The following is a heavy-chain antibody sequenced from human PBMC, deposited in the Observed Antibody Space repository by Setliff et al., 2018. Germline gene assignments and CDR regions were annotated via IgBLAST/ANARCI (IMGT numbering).Heavy chain of an antibody. CDR1: GYTFTSYY. Sequence: ASVKVSCKASGYTFTSYYMYWVRQAPGQGLEWMGTINTGGGSASLVDQFQGRVTMTRDTSTSTIYLELSSLISEDTAVYYCARAGSAAAGRKGVFEYWGQGRLVTVSS. CDR3: ARAGSAAAGRKGVFEY. CDR2: INTGGGSA. D-gene: IGHD6-13*01. V-gene: IGHV1-46*01. J-gene: IGHJ4*02.